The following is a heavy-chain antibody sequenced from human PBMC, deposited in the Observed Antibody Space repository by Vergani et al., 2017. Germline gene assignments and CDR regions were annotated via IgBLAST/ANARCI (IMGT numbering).Heavy chain of an antibody. D-gene: IGHD3-22*01. Sequence: QVQLQESGPGLVKPSQTLSLTCPVSGGSISSGSYYWSWIRQPAGTVLEWIGRIYTSGSTNYNPSLQSRVTISVDTSKNQFSLKLSSVTAADTAVYYCARGGQYYYESSGYYDYWGQGTLVTVSS. CDR3: ARGGQYYYESSGYYDY. CDR1: GGSISSGSYY. V-gene: IGHV4-61*02. J-gene: IGHJ4*02. CDR2: IYTSGST.